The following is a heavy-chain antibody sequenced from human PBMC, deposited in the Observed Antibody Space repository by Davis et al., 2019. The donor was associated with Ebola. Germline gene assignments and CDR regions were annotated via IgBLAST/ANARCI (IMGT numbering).Heavy chain of an antibody. CDR1: GFTFSSYA. Sequence: PGGSLRLSCAASGFTFSSYAMSWVRQAPGKGLEWVSGISWNSGSIGYADSVKGRFTISRDNAKNSLYLQMSSLRAEDTALYYCAKEGGGIAVAALDYWGQGTLVTVSS. V-gene: IGHV3-9*01. CDR2: ISWNSGSI. J-gene: IGHJ4*02. D-gene: IGHD6-19*01. CDR3: AKEGGGIAVAALDY.